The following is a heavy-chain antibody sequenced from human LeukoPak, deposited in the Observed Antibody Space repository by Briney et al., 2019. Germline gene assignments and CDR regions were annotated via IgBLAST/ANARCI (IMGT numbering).Heavy chain of an antibody. J-gene: IGHJ4*02. V-gene: IGHV3-53*04. CDR1: GFSVSAYY. CDR3: ASGPTYVYVRVLLY. Sequence: GGSLRLSCAVSGFSVSAYYMTWVRQAPGKGLEWVSVIYTGGTTYYRDSVKGRFTISRHNSKNMVNLQMDSLRPEDTAVYYCASGPTYVYVRVLLYWGQGSLVTVSS. D-gene: IGHD3-16*01. CDR2: IYTGGTT.